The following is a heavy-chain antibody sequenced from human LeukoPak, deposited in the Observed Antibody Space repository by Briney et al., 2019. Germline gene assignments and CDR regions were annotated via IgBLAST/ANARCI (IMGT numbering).Heavy chain of an antibody. CDR3: ARGHYDVLAASYKWTPDY. V-gene: IGHV3-21*01. D-gene: IGHD3-9*01. Sequence: GGSLRLSCVASGFTFNTFNMNWVRQAPGKGLEWVSSITSGGDYIYYADSVKGRFTPSGDNAKNSLSLQLNSLRVEDTAVYYCARGHYDVLAASYKWTPDYWGQGTLVTVSS. CDR1: GFTFNTFN. CDR2: ITSGGDYI. J-gene: IGHJ4*02.